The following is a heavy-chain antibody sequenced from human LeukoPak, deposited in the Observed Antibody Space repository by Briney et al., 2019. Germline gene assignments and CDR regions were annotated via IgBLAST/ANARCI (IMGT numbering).Heavy chain of an antibody. Sequence: PSETLSLTCTVSGGSISSYYWSWIRQPPGKGLEWIGYIYYSGSTNYHPSLKSRVTISVDTSKNQFSLKLSSVTAADTAVYYCARGDGGFDYWGQGTLVTVSS. J-gene: IGHJ4*02. CDR2: IYYSGST. CDR3: ARGDGGFDY. V-gene: IGHV4-59*01. CDR1: GGSISSYY. D-gene: IGHD3-10*01.